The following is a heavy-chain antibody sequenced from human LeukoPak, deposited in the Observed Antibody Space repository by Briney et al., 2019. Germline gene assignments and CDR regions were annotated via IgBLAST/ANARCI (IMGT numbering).Heavy chain of an antibody. V-gene: IGHV3-33*01. CDR3: ARAVYDYGDYFPRDY. D-gene: IGHD4-17*01. CDR1: GFTFSSYG. J-gene: IGHJ4*02. CDR2: IWYDGSNK. Sequence: PGRSLRLSCAASGFTFSSYGMHWVRQAPGKGLEWVAVIWYDGSNKYYADSVKGRFTISRDNSKNTLYLQMNSLRAEDTAVYYCARAVYDYGDYFPRDYWGQGTLVTVSS.